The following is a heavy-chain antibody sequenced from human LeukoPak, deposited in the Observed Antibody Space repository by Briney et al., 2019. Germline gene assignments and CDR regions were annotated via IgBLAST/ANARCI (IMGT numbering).Heavy chain of an antibody. Sequence: ASVKVSCKASGYTFTSYAMNWVRQAPGQGLEWMGWINTNTGNPTYAQGFTGRFVFSSDTSVSTAYLQISSLKAEDTAVCYCARADSSGWPEYYFDYWGQGTLVTVSS. V-gene: IGHV7-4-1*02. CDR2: INTNTGNP. J-gene: IGHJ4*02. CDR1: GYTFTSYA. CDR3: ARADSSGWPEYYFDY. D-gene: IGHD6-19*01.